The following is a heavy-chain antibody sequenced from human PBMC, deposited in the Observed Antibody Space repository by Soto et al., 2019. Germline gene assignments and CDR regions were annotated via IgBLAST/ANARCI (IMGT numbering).Heavy chain of an antibody. CDR2: IKQDGSEK. Sequence: PVGSLRLSCAASGFTFSSYWMSWVRQAPGKGLEWVANIKQDGSEKYYVDSVKGRFTISRDNAKNSLYLQMNSLRAEDTAVYYCARTSYCSGGSCYYYYYYGMDVWGQGTTVTVSS. CDR3: ARTSYCSGGSCYYYYYYGMDV. CDR1: GFTFSSYW. D-gene: IGHD2-15*01. J-gene: IGHJ6*02. V-gene: IGHV3-7*01.